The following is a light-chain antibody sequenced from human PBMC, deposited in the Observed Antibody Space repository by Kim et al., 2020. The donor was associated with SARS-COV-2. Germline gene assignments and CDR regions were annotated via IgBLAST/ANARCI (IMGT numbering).Light chain of an antibody. J-gene: IGLJ3*02. CDR3: QSDDGNGYWV. V-gene: IGLV6-57*03. CDR2: EDN. CDR1: SGGIADTY. Sequence: NTVAISCDRRSGGIADTYVHWYQPRPGSAPTNVIYEDNEMPSGVPDRFSGRIDTSSNSATLSISGLKSEDEAEYYCQSDDGNGYWVFGGGTKLTVL.